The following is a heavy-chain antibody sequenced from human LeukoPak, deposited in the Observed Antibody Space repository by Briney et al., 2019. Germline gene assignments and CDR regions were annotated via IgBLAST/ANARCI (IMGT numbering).Heavy chain of an antibody. CDR1: GGSISSSTYY. D-gene: IGHD6-13*01. CDR2: IYETGST. J-gene: IGHJ4*02. V-gene: IGHV4-39*07. CDR3: ASTPAASPLDY. Sequence: PSETLSLTCAVSGGSISSSTYYWGWIRQPPGKGLERIGCIYETGSTYYKLSLKSRVTISVDTSKNQFSLKLTSVTAADTAVYYCASTPAASPLDYWGQGTLVTVSS.